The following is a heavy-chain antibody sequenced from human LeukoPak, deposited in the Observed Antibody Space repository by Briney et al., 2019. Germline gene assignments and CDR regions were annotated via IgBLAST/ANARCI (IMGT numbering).Heavy chain of an antibody. CDR2: IYDSGST. Sequence: SETLSLTCTVSGGSISTYYWSWIRQSPGKAMEWIGYIYDSGSTNYNPSLKSRVTISLDTSKNQFSLKLRSMTAADTAVYFCARHQLADDFDYWGQGTLVTVSS. D-gene: IGHD6-19*01. V-gene: IGHV4-59*01. CDR1: GGSISTYY. J-gene: IGHJ4*02. CDR3: ARHQLADDFDY.